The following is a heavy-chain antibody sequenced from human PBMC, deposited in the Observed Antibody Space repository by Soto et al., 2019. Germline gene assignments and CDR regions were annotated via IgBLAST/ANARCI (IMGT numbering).Heavy chain of an antibody. CDR3: ARDFYDYGDYGMDV. V-gene: IGHV3-33*01. D-gene: IGHD4-17*01. Sequence: SLRLSCAASGFTFSSYGMHWVRQAPGKGLEWVAVIWYDGSNKYYADSVKGRFTISRDNSKNTLYLQMNGLRAEDTAVYYCARDFYDYGDYGMDVWGQGTTVTSP. CDR2: IWYDGSNK. J-gene: IGHJ6*02. CDR1: GFTFSSYG.